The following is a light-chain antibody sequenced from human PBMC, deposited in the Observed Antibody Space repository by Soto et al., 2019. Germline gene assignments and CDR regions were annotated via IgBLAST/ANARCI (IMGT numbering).Light chain of an antibody. CDR1: QSISNF. Sequence: EIQITQSPSFLSASAVDRVTIFCRASQSISNFLHWYQQKPGKAPKLLIYAASKLESGVPPRFGGSGSGTDFTLTISSLQPEDFATYYCQQSYRNPRTFGLGTRLEIK. J-gene: IGKJ5*01. V-gene: IGKV1-39*01. CDR2: AAS. CDR3: QQSYRNPRT.